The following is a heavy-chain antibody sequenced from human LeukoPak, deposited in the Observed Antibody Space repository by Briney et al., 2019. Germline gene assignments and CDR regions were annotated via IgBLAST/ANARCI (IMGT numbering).Heavy chain of an antibody. J-gene: IGHJ4*02. V-gene: IGHV3-48*02. CDR2: IRSGGSPV. CDR1: GFTLHKSS. Sequence: GSLSPSWAASGFTLHKSSIDWVRQAPGKGLEWVAYIRSGGSPVYYADSVKGRFTISRDNAQDSLYLQMNSLRDEDTAVYYCVSSPDALHYWGRGTRVTASS. CDR3: VSSPDALHY.